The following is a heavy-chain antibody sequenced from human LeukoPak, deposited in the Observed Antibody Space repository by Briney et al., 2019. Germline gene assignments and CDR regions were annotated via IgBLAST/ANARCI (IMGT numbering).Heavy chain of an antibody. V-gene: IGHV4-61*02. CDR2: IYTSGST. CDR3: AREGFDLYGSGSYYMNWFDP. D-gene: IGHD3-10*01. J-gene: IGHJ5*02. Sequence: SETLSLTCTVSGGSISSGSYYWSWIRQPAGKGLEWIGRIYTSGSTNYNPSLKSRVTISVDTSKNQFSLKLSSVTAADTAVYYCAREGFDLYGSGSYYMNWFDPWGQGTLVTVSS. CDR1: GGSISSGSYY.